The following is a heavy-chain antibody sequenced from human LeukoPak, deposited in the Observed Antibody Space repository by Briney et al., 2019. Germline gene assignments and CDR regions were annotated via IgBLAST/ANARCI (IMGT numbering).Heavy chain of an antibody. CDR3: AKDNYYDSSGYYGEYFQH. CDR2: ISGSGGST. CDR1: GFTFSDYE. D-gene: IGHD3-22*01. Sequence: GGSLRLSCAASGFTFSDYEMNWVRQAPGEGLEWVSGISGSGGSTYYADSVKGRFTISRDNSKNTLSLQMNSLRAEDTAVYYCAKDNYYDSSGYYGEYFQHWGQGTLVTVSS. J-gene: IGHJ1*01. V-gene: IGHV3-23*01.